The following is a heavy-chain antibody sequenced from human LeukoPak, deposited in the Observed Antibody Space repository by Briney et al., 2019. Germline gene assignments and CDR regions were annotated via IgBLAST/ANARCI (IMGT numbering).Heavy chain of an antibody. CDR2: INSSGGST. CDR3: ARGAPVRFDFWSGLIALFDP. D-gene: IGHD3-3*01. J-gene: IGHJ5*02. CDR1: GYTFTKNY. Sequence: ASVKVSCKASGYTFTKNYIHWVRQAPGQGLEWMGIINSSGGSTTYAQKFQGRVTMTRDTSTSTVYMELRSLRSEDTAVYYCARGAPVRFDFWSGLIALFDPWGQGTLVTVSS. V-gene: IGHV1-46*01.